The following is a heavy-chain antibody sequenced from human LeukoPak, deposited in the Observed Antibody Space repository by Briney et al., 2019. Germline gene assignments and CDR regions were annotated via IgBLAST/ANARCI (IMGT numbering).Heavy chain of an antibody. Sequence: PSETLSLTCTVSAGSIGSGRYYWSWIRQPAGKGLEWIGRIYNSGSTNYNPSLKSRVTISVDTSKNQFSLKLSSVTAADTAVYYCARLRSGPLDYWGQGTLVTVSS. V-gene: IGHV4-61*02. CDR1: AGSIGSGRYY. D-gene: IGHD3-3*01. J-gene: IGHJ4*02. CDR2: IYNSGST. CDR3: ARLRSGPLDY.